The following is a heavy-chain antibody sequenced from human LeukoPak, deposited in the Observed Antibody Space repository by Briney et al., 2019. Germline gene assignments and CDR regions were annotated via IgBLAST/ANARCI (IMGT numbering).Heavy chain of an antibody. CDR1: GGSISSSGYY. CDR2: VDYTGIT. D-gene: IGHD5-24*01. J-gene: IGHJ4*02. CDR3: ARAEMATIRNFDY. Sequence: SETLSLTCTVSGGSISSSGYYWGWIRQPPGKGLEWIGSVDYTGITSHSPSLKSRVTISVDTSKNQFSLKLSSVTAADTAVYYCARAEMATIRNFDYWGQGTLVTVSS. V-gene: IGHV4-39*07.